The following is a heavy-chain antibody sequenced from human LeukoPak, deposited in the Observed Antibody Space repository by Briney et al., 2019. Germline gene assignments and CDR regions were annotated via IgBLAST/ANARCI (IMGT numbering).Heavy chain of an antibody. J-gene: IGHJ3*02. CDR3: ARDLAGPPQEAFDI. V-gene: IGHV3-7*01. CDR1: GFTFSSYW. Sequence: GGSLRLSCAASGFTFSSYWMNWVRQAPGKGLEWVANIKKDGSERYYVDSVKGRFTISRDNTKKSQYLQMNTLRAEDTAVYYCARDLAGPPQEAFDIWGQGTMVTVSS. CDR2: IKKDGSER.